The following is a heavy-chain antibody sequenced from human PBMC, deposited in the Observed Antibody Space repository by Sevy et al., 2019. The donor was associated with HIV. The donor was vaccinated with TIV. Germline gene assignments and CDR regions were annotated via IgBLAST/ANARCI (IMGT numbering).Heavy chain of an antibody. Sequence: GGSLRLSCEASGFSLNSFWMNCVRQTPVKGVEWVANINQNESVTYYVDSGNGRFTISRDNSRNLLYLHMTSLRVEDTVIYYCVRAGATHGSFWGQGSLGTVSS. CDR2: INQNESVT. CDR3: VRAGATHGSF. CDR1: GFSLNSFW. V-gene: IGHV3-7*01. D-gene: IGHD1-1*01. J-gene: IGHJ4*02.